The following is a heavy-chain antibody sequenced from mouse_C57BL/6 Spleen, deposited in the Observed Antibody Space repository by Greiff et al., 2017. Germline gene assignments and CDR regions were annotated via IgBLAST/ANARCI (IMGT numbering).Heavy chain of an antibody. D-gene: IGHD1-2*01. J-gene: IGHJ4*01. CDR3: ARSVTSANYSAMDY. CDR2: IYPRDGST. CDR1: GYTFTSYD. V-gene: IGHV1-85*01. Sequence: QVQLQQSGPELVKPGASVKLSCKASGYTFTSYDINWVKQRPGQGLEWIGWIYPRDGSTKYNAKFKGKATLTVDTSSSTAYMELHSLTSEDSAVYFCARSVTSANYSAMDYWGQGTSVTVSS.